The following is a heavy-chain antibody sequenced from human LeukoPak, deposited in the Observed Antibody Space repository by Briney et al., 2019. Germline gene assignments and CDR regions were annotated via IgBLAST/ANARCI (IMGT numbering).Heavy chain of an antibody. D-gene: IGHD3-22*01. V-gene: IGHV4-34*01. J-gene: IGHJ5*02. CDR1: GGSFSGYY. Sequence: PSETLSLTCAVYGGSFSGYYWSWIRQPPGKGLEWIGEINHSGSTNYNPSLKSRVTISVDTSKNQFSLKLSSVTAADTAVYYCARGRFKDYYDSSGYYYNNWFDPWGQGTLVTVSS. CDR2: INHSGST. CDR3: ARGRFKDYYDSSGYYYNNWFDP.